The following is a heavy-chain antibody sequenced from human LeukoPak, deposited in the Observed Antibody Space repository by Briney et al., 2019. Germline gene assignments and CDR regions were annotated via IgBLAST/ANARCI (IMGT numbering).Heavy chain of an antibody. V-gene: IGHV3-23*01. Sequence: PGGSLRLSCAASGFIFSSYAMSWVRQAPGKGLEWVSTISGSGGSTYYADSVKGRFTISRDNSENSLYLQMNSLRAEDTAVYYCARVSGYATFDYWGQGTLVTVSS. CDR3: ARVSGYATFDY. J-gene: IGHJ4*02. CDR1: GFIFSSYA. D-gene: IGHD5-12*01. CDR2: ISGSGGST.